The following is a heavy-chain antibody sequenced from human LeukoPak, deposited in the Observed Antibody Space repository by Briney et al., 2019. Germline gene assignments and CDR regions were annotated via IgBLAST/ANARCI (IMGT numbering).Heavy chain of an antibody. CDR1: GGSFNSFN. CDR2: VIPILGMA. V-gene: IGHV1-69*02. Sequence: GASVKVSCKASGGSFNSFNINWVRQAPGQGLDWMGRVIPILGMANYAQKFQGRVKITADKSTTTAYMELSSLRSEDTAVYFCASEIENVDTGTEYWGQGTLVTVSS. J-gene: IGHJ4*02. CDR3: ASEIENVDTGTEY. D-gene: IGHD5-18*01.